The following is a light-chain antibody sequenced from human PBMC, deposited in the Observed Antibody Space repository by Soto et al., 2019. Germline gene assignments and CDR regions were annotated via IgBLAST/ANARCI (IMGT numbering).Light chain of an antibody. CDR3: SSYGSTSTRYV. Sequence: QSALTQPASVSGSPGQSITISCSGTSSDVGGYNYVSWYQQHPGKAPKLMIYEVSNRPSGVSIRFSGSKSANTAALTISGLQAEDEADYFCSSYGSTSTRYVFGTGTELTVL. J-gene: IGLJ1*01. CDR2: EVS. V-gene: IGLV2-14*01. CDR1: SSDVGGYNY.